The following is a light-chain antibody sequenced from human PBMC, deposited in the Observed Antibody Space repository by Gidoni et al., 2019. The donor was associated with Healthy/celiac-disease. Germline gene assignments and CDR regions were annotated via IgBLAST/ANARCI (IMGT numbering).Light chain of an antibody. J-gene: IGKJ1*01. CDR3: QQYNSYSCT. Sequence: DIQMTQAPSTLSASVGDRVTITCRASQSISSWLAWYQQKPVKAPKLLIYKASSLESGVPSRVSGSGSGTEFTLTISSLQPDDFATYYCQQYNSYSCTFGQGTKVEIK. CDR2: KAS. CDR1: QSISSW. V-gene: IGKV1-5*03.